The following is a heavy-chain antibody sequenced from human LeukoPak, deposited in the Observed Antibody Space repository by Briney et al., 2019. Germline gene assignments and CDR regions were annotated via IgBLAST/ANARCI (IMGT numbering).Heavy chain of an antibody. CDR3: AKKRDAFDI. V-gene: IGHV3-23*01. D-gene: IGHD5-24*01. Sequence: PGGSLRLSCVASGFTFSSYAMGWGRQAPGKRPEWVSSLTDSGGTTYYVDSVKGRFTISRDNSKNTLYLHMNSLRAEDTAMYYCAKKRDAFDIWGQGTVVAVSS. CDR2: LTDSGGTT. CDR1: GFTFSSYA. J-gene: IGHJ3*02.